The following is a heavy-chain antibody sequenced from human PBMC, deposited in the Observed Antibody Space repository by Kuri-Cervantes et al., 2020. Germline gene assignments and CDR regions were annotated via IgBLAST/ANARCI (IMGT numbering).Heavy chain of an antibody. D-gene: IGHD2-8*01. Sequence: SETLSLTCTVSGGSISSYYWSWIRQPAGEGLEWIGRFFTGGEIIYNPSLRSRVTLSADTSQNQVSLHLTSATAADTAVYYCAAQVVNGPVDYWGLGTLVTVSS. CDR2: FFTGGEI. CDR1: GGSISSYY. J-gene: IGHJ4*02. V-gene: IGHV4-4*07. CDR3: AAQVVNGPVDY.